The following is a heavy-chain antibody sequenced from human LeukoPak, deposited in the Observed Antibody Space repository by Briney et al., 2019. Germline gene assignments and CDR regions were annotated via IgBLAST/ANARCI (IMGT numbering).Heavy chain of an antibody. Sequence: AASVKVSCKASGYTFTGYYMHWVRQAAGQGLEWMGLINPNSGGTNYAQKFQGWVTMTRDTSISTAYMELSRLRSDDTAVYYCARSMITFGGAHSDFDYWGQGTLVTVSS. D-gene: IGHD3-16*01. CDR1: GYTFTGYY. CDR3: ARSMITFGGAHSDFDY. CDR2: INPNSGGT. J-gene: IGHJ4*02. V-gene: IGHV1-2*04.